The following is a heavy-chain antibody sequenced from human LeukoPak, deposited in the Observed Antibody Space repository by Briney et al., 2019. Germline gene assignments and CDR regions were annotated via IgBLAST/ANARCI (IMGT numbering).Heavy chain of an antibody. Sequence: SETLSLTCAVYGGSFSGYYWSWIRQPPGKGLEWIGEINHSGSTNYNPSLKSRVTISVDTSKNQFSLKLSSVTAADTAVYYCARSGPLYTRAFDIWGQGTMVTASS. CDR1: GGSFSGYY. J-gene: IGHJ3*02. CDR2: INHSGST. V-gene: IGHV4-34*01. D-gene: IGHD3-16*01. CDR3: ARSGPLYTRAFDI.